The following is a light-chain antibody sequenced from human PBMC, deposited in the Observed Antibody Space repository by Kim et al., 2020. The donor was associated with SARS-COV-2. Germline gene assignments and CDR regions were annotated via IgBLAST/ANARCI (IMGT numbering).Light chain of an antibody. CDR3: QQSYSTPPLT. Sequence: DIEMTQFPSTLSAYVGDRVTITCRASQSISSYLNWYQQKPGKAPKLLIYAASSLQSGVPSRFSGSGSGTDFTLTISSLQPEDFATYYCQQSYSTPPLTFGGGTKVDIK. CDR2: AAS. J-gene: IGKJ4*01. CDR1: QSISSY. V-gene: IGKV1-39*01.